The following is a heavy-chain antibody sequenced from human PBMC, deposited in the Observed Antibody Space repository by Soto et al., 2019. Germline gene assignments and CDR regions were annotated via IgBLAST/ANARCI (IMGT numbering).Heavy chain of an antibody. CDR3: VKDESINWYSGHFRH. CDR1: GFTFDDYA. J-gene: IGHJ1*01. V-gene: IGHV3-9*01. D-gene: IGHD6-13*01. Sequence: LRLSCAASGFTFDDYAMHWARQVPGKGLEWVSGINWNSGSIGYGDSVKGRFAISRDNAKNSLHLQMNSLSAEDTAFYYCVKDESINWYSGHFRHWGQGTLVTVSS. CDR2: INWNSGSI.